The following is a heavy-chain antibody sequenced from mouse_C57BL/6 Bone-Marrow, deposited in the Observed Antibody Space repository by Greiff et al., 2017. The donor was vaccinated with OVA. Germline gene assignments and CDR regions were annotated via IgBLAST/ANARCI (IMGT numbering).Heavy chain of an antibody. CDR3: ARGDYGSSYPSWCAY. J-gene: IGHJ3*01. Sequence: VQLKESGAELARPGASVKLSCKASGYTFTSYGISWVKQRTGQGLEWIGEIYPRSGNTYYNEKFKGKATLTADKSSSTAYMELRSLTSEDSAVYFCARGDYGSSYPSWCAYWGQGTLVTVSA. V-gene: IGHV1-81*01. CDR1: GYTFTSYG. D-gene: IGHD1-1*01. CDR2: IYPRSGNT.